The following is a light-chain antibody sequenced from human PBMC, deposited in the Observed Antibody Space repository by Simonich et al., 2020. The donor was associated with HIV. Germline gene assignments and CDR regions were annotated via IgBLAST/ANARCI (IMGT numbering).Light chain of an antibody. CDR2: KAS. V-gene: IGKV1-5*03. CDR3: QQYNSYSWT. CDR1: QSINNW. J-gene: IGKJ1*01. Sequence: DIQMTQSPSTLSASVDRVTITCRASQSINNWLSWYHQKPGKAPKLLIYKASSLESGVPSRFSGSGSGTEFTLTISSLQPDDFATYYCQQYNSYSWTFGQGTKVEIK.